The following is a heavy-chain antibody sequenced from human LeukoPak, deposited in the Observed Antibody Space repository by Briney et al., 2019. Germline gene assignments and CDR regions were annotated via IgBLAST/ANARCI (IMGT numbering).Heavy chain of an antibody. V-gene: IGHV3-9*01. Sequence: GRSLRLSCAASGFTFDDYAMHWVRQPSGKGLEWLSIISWNSGYIGYADSVKGRFTVSRDNAENSVYLQMNSLRPEDTAFYFCAKVRGTYSSGFFFDSWGQGTLVTVSS. CDR2: ISWNSGYI. CDR3: AKVRGTYSSGFFFDS. D-gene: IGHD6-19*01. CDR1: GFTFDDYA. J-gene: IGHJ4*02.